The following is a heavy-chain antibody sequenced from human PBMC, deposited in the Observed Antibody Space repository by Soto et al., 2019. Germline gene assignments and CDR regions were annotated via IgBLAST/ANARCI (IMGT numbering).Heavy chain of an antibody. Sequence: QPGGSLRLSCAASGFTFGGYVMSWVRQAPGTGLEWVSFIRSKPYGGTTEYAASVKGRFSISRDDSKSIAYLQMNSLETEDTAVYFCTCRDDVLISPHYSFDYWGQGVLGTVSS. J-gene: IGHJ4*02. CDR3: TCRDDVLISPHYSFDY. CDR1: GFTFGGYV. D-gene: IGHD6-6*01. CDR2: IRSKPYGGTT. V-gene: IGHV3-49*04.